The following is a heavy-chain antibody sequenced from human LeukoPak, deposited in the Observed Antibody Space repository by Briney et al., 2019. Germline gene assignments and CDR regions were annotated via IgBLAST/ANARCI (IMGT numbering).Heavy chain of an antibody. Sequence: GASVKVSCKASGYIFTDYYMKWVRQAPGQGLEWMGWLRPEDGGTNYAQKFQGRITLTRDTSITTAYMELSSLTSDDTAVYFCARWREGSGTFYIDQWGQGTLVTASS. V-gene: IGHV1-2*02. J-gene: IGHJ4*02. D-gene: IGHD3-10*01. CDR3: ARWREGSGTFYIDQ. CDR1: GYIFTDYY. CDR2: LRPEDGGT.